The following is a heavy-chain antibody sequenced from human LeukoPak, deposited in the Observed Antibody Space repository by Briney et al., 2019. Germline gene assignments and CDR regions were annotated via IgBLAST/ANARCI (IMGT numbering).Heavy chain of an antibody. CDR1: GFTFNIYT. CDR3: AREVFSGDYSPQYYYYGMDV. D-gene: IGHD4-17*01. CDR2: ISGTSTYI. J-gene: IGHJ6*02. Sequence: GGSLRLSCAASGFTFNIYTINWVRQAPGKGLEWVSSISGTSTYIYYADSMKGRVTISRDYSMNSLYLQMDSLRAEDTAVYYCAREVFSGDYSPQYYYYGMDVWGQGTTVTVSS. V-gene: IGHV3-21*06.